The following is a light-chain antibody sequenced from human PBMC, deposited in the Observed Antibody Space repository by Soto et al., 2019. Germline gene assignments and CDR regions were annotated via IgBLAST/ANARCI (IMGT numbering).Light chain of an antibody. CDR3: QQYENSVMYT. V-gene: IGKV3-20*01. CDR2: DVS. Sequence: EIVLTQSPGTLSLSPGERATLSCRASQSVRSSFFAWYQQKPGLAPRLLIYDVSVRATGIPDRFSGSGSGTDFTLTINRLEPEDFAVYYCQQYENSVMYTFGQGTKLEIK. J-gene: IGKJ2*01. CDR1: QSVRSSF.